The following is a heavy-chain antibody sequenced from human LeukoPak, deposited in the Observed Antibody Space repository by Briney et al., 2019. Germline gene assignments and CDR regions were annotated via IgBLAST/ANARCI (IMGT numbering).Heavy chain of an antibody. J-gene: IGHJ5*02. CDR1: GGTFSSYA. Sequence: ASVKVSCKASGGTFSSYAISWVRQAPGQGLEWMGWISAYNGNTNYAQKLQGRVTMTTDTSTSTAYMELRSLRSDDTAVYYCARVPTLDYGRVKDWFDPWGQGTLVTVSS. D-gene: IGHD4-17*01. CDR2: ISAYNGNT. CDR3: ARVPTLDYGRVKDWFDP. V-gene: IGHV1-18*01.